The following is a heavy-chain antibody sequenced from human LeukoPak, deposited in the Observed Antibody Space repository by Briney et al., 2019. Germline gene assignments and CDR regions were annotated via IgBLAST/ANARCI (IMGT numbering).Heavy chain of an antibody. D-gene: IGHD4-17*01. V-gene: IGHV1-2*02. CDR1: GYTFTSYA. CDR2: INPNSGGT. CDR3: ARVTSERYYYYMDV. J-gene: IGHJ6*03. Sequence: GASVKVSCKASGYTFTSYAMHWVRQAPGQGLEWMGWINPNSGGTNYAQKFQGRVTMTRDTSISTAYMELSRLRSDDTAVYYCARVTSERYYYYMDVWGKGTTVTVSS.